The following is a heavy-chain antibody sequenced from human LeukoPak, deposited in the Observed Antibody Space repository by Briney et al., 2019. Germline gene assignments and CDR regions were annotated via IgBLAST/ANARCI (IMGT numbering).Heavy chain of an antibody. D-gene: IGHD1-26*01. Sequence: QSGRSLRLSCAASGFTFDDYAMQWVRQAPGKGLEWVSGISWNSGSIDYADSVKGRFTISRDNAKNSLYLQMNSLRPEDTAFYYCAKGTGRYWTFFDYWGQGTLVTVSS. J-gene: IGHJ4*02. CDR3: AKGTGRYWTFFDY. CDR2: ISWNSGSI. V-gene: IGHV3-9*01. CDR1: GFTFDDYA.